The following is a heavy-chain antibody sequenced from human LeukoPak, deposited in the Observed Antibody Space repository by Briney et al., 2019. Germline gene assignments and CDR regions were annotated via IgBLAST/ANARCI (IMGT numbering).Heavy chain of an antibody. Sequence: GGSLRLSCAASGFTFSSYWMHWVRQAPGKGLVWVSRVNSDGSNTTYADSVKGRFTISRDNAKNTLYLQMNSLRAEDTAVYYCARDWGDSSGYLLDYWGHGTLVTVSS. D-gene: IGHD3-22*01. CDR3: ARDWGDSSGYLLDY. CDR2: VNSDGSNT. V-gene: IGHV3-74*01. CDR1: GFTFSSYW. J-gene: IGHJ4*01.